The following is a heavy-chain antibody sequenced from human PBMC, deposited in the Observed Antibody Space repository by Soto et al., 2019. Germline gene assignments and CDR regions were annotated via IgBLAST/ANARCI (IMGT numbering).Heavy chain of an antibody. J-gene: IGHJ6*02. CDR3: ASHFTGVLVLGTSPPGGDNYGWDV. Sequence: QVQLVQSGAEVKKPGSSVKVSCKASGGTFSRYTFTWVRQAPGQGLEWMGRIIPILDIPNYAQNFQGRVTITADNSTSAAYMELSSRTSDDTAVYYCASHFTGVLVLGTSPPGGDNYGWDVWGQGTTVTVSS. V-gene: IGHV1-69*02. CDR1: GGTFSRYT. CDR2: IIPILDIP. D-gene: IGHD2-8*02.